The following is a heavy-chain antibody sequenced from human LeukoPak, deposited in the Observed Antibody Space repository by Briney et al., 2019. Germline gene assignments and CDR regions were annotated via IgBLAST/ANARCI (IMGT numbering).Heavy chain of an antibody. D-gene: IGHD6-13*01. J-gene: IGHJ4*02. CDR3: ARTYSSSSYSPFDY. V-gene: IGHV4-38-2*02. CDR1: GYSISSGYY. CDR2: IYHSGST. Sequence: PSETLSLTCSVSGYSISSGYYWGWIRQPPGKGLEWIGRIYHSGSTYCDPSLKSRVTISVDTSRNQFSLKLSSVTAADTAVYYCARTYSSSSYSPFDYWGQGTLVTVSS.